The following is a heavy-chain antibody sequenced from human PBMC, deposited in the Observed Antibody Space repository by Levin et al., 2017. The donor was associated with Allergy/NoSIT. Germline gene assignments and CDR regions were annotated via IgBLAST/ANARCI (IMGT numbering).Heavy chain of an antibody. V-gene: IGHV4-39*01. D-gene: IGHD3-10*01. J-gene: IGHJ6*02. CDR2: IFHSGST. Sequence: PSETLSLTCTVSGGSISSSHYYWGWIRQPPGKGLESIGNIFHSGSTYYNPSLKSRVTISVDTSKNQFSLKVTSVTAADTAVYYCARQAFDYYYGMDVWGQGTTVTVSS. CDR1: GGSISSSHYY. CDR3: ARQAFDYYYGMDV.